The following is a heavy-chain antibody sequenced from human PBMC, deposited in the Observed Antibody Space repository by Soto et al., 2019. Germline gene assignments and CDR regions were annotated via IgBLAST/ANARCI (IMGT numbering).Heavy chain of an antibody. V-gene: IGHV3-23*01. CDR1: GFTFSSYA. CDR2: ISGSGGST. D-gene: IGHD6-19*01. Sequence: PGGSLRLSCAASGFTFSSYAMSWVRQAPGKGLEWVSAISGSGGSTYYADSVKGRFTISRDNSKNTLYLQMNSLRAEDTAVYYCARDSSAWPNYFDSWGQGIQVTVSS. CDR3: ARDSSAWPNYFDS. J-gene: IGHJ4*02.